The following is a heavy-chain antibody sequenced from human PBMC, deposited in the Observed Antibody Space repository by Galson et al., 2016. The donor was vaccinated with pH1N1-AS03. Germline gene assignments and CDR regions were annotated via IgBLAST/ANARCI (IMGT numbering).Heavy chain of an antibody. Sequence: GSLSLSCAASGFTFSNYAMTWVRQAPGKGLEWVSSISGSGGSTNSADSVRDRFSISRDNSKNTLFLQMNRLRADDTAVYYCAKKFYYDSSGHHLDVADVWGQGTAVTVSS. CDR1: GFTFSNYA. V-gene: IGHV3-23*01. CDR3: AKKFYYDSSGHHLDVADV. J-gene: IGHJ3*01. CDR2: ISGSGGST. D-gene: IGHD3-22*01.